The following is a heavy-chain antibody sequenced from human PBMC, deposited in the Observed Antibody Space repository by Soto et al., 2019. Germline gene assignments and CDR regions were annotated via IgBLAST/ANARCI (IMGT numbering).Heavy chain of an antibody. Sequence: PGGSLRLSCAASGFTFSSYGMHWVRQAPGKGLEWVAVIWYDGSNKYYADSVKGRFTISRDNSKNTLYLQMNSLRAEDTAVYYCARLKGILGYYYYGMDVWGQGTTVTVSS. D-gene: IGHD1-20*01. J-gene: IGHJ6*02. CDR2: IWYDGSNK. CDR1: GFTFSSYG. V-gene: IGHV3-33*01. CDR3: ARLKGILGYYYYGMDV.